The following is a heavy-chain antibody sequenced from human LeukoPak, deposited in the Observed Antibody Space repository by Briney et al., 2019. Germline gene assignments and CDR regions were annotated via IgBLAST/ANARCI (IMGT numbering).Heavy chain of an antibody. CDR1: GYTFTSYD. J-gene: IGHJ4*02. CDR2: MNPNSGNT. CDR3: ARALYSSGHLDY. V-gene: IGHV1-8*01. D-gene: IGHD6-19*01. Sequence: ASVKVSCKASGYTFTSYDINWVRQATGQGLEWMGWMNPNSGNTGYAQKFQGRVTMTRNTSISTAYMELSSLRSEDTAVYYCARALYSSGHLDYWGQGTLVTVSS.